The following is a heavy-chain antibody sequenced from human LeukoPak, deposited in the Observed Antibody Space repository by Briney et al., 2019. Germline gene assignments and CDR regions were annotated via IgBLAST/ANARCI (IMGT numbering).Heavy chain of an antibody. Sequence: GRSLRLSCAASGFTFSSYAMHWVRQAPGKGLEWVSVIYSGGSTYYADSVKGRFTISRDNSKNTLYLQMNSLRAEDTAVYYCAKDHYEYCSSTSCYRSYFDYWGQGTLVTVSS. D-gene: IGHD2-2*02. CDR3: AKDHYEYCSSTSCYRSYFDY. CDR1: GFTFSSYA. CDR2: IYSGGST. J-gene: IGHJ4*02. V-gene: IGHV3-NL1*01.